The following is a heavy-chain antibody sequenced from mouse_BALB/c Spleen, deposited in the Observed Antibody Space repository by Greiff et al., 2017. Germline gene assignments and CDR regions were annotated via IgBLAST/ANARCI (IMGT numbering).Heavy chain of an antibody. CDR2: INPYNDGT. D-gene: IGHD1-2*01. Sequence: EVQLQESGPELVKPGASVKMSCKASGYTFTSYVMHWVKQKPGQGLEWIGYINPYNDGTKYNEKFKGKATLTSDKSSSTAYMELSSLTSEDSAVYYCAREGTATPFAYWGQGTLVTVSA. CDR1: GYTFTSYV. V-gene: IGHV1-14*01. J-gene: IGHJ3*01. CDR3: AREGTATPFAY.